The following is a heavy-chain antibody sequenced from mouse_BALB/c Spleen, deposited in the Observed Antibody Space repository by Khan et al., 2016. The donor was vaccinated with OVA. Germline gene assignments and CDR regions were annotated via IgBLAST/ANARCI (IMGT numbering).Heavy chain of an antibody. Sequence: VQLQQSGPDLVKPGASVKLSCKASGYSFTLYYMTWVKQSPGKSLEWIGRINPNTGCSDYNQEFKGKATLTVDKSSNTAYMQLHSLTSEDSAVYYCARGYDFFAYWGQGTLVTVSA. CDR1: GYSFTLYY. V-gene: IGHV1-43*01. CDR3: ARGYDFFAY. D-gene: IGHD2-14*01. J-gene: IGHJ3*01. CDR2: INPNTGCS.